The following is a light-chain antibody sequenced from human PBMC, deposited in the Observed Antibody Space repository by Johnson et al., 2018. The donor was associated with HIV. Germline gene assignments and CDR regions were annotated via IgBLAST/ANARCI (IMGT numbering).Light chain of an antibody. CDR3: GTWDSSLSADV. J-gene: IGLJ1*01. CDR2: END. CDR1: SSNIGSNY. Sequence: QSVLTQPPSVSAAPGQKVTISCSGGSSNIGSNYVSWYKQLPGTAPKLLIYENDKRPSGIRDRFSGSKSGTAATLAITGLQTGDEADYYCGTWDSSLSADVFGPGTKVTVL. V-gene: IGLV1-51*02.